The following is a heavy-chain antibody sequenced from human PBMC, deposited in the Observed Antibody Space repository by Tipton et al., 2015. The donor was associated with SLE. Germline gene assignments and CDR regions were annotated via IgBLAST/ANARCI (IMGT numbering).Heavy chain of an antibody. D-gene: IGHD1-14*01. V-gene: IGHV4-59*01. CDR2: IYYSGST. J-gene: IGHJ2*01. CDR1: GGSISSYY. CDR3: AAQPVAGLWYFDL. Sequence: LRLSCTVSGGSISSYYWSWIRQPPGKGLEWIGYIYYSGSTDYNPSLKSRVTISVGTSKNQFSLKLSSVTAADTAVYYCAAQPVAGLWYFDLWGRGTLVTVSS.